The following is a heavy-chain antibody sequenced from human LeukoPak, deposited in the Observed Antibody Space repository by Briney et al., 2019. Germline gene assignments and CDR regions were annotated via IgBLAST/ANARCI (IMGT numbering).Heavy chain of an antibody. Sequence: GGSLRLSCAASGFTFDSYAMSWVRQAPGKGLEWLSTVSGSGASTDYADSVKGRFTVSRDNWKNTLYAQLSSLRPEDTGVFFCVKESTFRHYSYYFDNWGQGALGTVS. CDR1: GFTFDSYA. D-gene: IGHD2-15*01. CDR2: VSGSGAST. CDR3: VKESTFRHYSYYFDN. V-gene: IGHV3-23*01. J-gene: IGHJ4*02.